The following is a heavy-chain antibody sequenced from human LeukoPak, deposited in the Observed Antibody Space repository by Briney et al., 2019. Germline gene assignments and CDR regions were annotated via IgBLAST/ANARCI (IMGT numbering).Heavy chain of an antibody. CDR2: IIPIFVTA. J-gene: IGHJ4*02. V-gene: IGHV1-69*13. CDR3: ARDLVDGYPTVGGYFDY. CDR1: GGTFSSYA. Sequence: SVKVSCKASGGTFSSYAISWVRQAPGQGLEWMGGIIPIFVTANYAQKFQGRVTITADESTSTAYMELSSLRSEDTAVYYCARDLVDGYPTVGGYFDYWGQGTLVTVSS. D-gene: IGHD4-23*01.